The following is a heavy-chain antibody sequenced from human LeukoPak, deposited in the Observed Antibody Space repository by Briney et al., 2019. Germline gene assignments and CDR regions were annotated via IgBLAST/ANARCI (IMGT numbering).Heavy chain of an antibody. Sequence: SETLSLTCTVSGGSISSHYWSWIRQPPGKGLEWIGYIYYSGSTNYNPSLKSRVTISVDTSKNRFSLKLSSVTAADTAVYYCARAGSGYSPVDYWGQGTLVTVSS. D-gene: IGHD3-22*01. CDR1: GGSISSHY. V-gene: IGHV4-59*11. CDR3: ARAGSGYSPVDY. CDR2: IYYSGST. J-gene: IGHJ4*02.